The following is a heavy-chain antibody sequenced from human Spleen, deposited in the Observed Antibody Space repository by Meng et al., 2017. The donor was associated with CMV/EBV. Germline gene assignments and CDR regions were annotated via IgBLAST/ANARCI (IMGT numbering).Heavy chain of an antibody. CDR2: ISSGRSHK. J-gene: IGHJ6*02. D-gene: IGHD6-6*01. Sequence: GGSLRLSCTVSGGSISSSSYYWGWIRQPPGKGLEWVSSISSGRSHKDYADSVKGRFTISRDNAKNSLYLQMNSLRAEDTAVYYCARDLAALAAYGMDVWGQGTTVTVSS. V-gene: IGHV3-21*01. CDR3: ARDLAALAAYGMDV. CDR1: GGSISSSS.